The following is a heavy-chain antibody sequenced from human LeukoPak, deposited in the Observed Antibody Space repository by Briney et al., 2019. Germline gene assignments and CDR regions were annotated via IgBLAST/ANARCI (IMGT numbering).Heavy chain of an antibody. CDR1: GYTLTELS. CDR3: ATAPWDCSGDSCDRYYFDY. V-gene: IGHV1-24*01. Sequence: ASVKVSCKVSGYTLTELSMHWVRQAPGKGLEWMGGFDPEDGETIYAQKFQGRVTMTEDTSTDTAYMELSSLRSEDTAVYYCATAPWDCSGDSCDRYYFDYWGQGTLVTVSS. J-gene: IGHJ4*02. D-gene: IGHD2-15*01. CDR2: FDPEDGET.